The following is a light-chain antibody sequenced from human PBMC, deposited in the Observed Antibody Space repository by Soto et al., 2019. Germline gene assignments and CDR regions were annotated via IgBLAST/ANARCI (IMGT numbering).Light chain of an antibody. CDR3: SSYTATSSLL. J-gene: IGLJ2*01. Sequence: QSALTQPASVSGPPGQSITISCTGTSSDVGGYNYVSWYQQHPGRAPKLMIYEVSNRPSGISNRFSGSKSGNTASLTISGLQAEDEADYYCSSYTATSSLLFGGGTKLTVL. V-gene: IGLV2-14*01. CDR2: EVS. CDR1: SSDVGGYNY.